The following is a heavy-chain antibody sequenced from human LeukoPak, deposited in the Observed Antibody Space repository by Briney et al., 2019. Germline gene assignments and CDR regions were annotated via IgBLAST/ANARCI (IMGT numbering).Heavy chain of an antibody. Sequence: PSETLSLTCTVSGASINIYTYYWSWIRQPAGKGLEFIGRFFTSGTSGTTNYNPSLKSRVTMSLDTSKNQFSLKLSSVTAADTAVYYCARDLGGYSDGSYYYYMDVWGKGTTVTVSS. CDR2: FFTSGTSGTT. J-gene: IGHJ6*03. CDR3: ARDLGGYSDGSYYYYMDV. V-gene: IGHV4-61*02. D-gene: IGHD5-18*01. CDR1: GASINIYTYY.